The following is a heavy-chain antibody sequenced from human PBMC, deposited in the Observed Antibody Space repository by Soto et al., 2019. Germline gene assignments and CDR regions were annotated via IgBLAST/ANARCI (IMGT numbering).Heavy chain of an antibody. D-gene: IGHD6-19*01. J-gene: IGHJ4*02. V-gene: IGHV3-30-3*01. CDR2: ISFDGSKK. CDR1: GFTFSTYN. Sequence: QVQLVESGGGVVLPGRSLRLSCAASGFTFSTYNIHWVRQAPGKGLEWVAVISFDGSKKYYGDSVKGRFTISRDNSKNTLYLQMNSLRAEDTAVYYCAREYNGGLDYWGQGALVTVSS. CDR3: AREYNGGLDY.